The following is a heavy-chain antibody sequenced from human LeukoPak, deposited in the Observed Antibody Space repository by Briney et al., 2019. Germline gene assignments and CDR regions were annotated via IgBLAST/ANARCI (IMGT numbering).Heavy chain of an antibody. V-gene: IGHV3-7*01. J-gene: IGHJ4*02. CDR1: GFTFSGYW. CDR3: ASATGEKDGYFDH. Sequence: PGGSLRLSCAASGFTFSGYWMSWVRQAPGKGLERVANIKYDGSEKFYVDSVKGRFTVSRDNAKNSLYLQLNSLRAEDTAVYYCASATGEKDGYFDHWGQGTLVTVSS. D-gene: IGHD7-27*01. CDR2: IKYDGSEK.